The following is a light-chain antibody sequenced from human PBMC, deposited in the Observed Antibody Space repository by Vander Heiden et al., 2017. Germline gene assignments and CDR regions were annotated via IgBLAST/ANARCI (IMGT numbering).Light chain of an antibody. CDR1: SSDVGSYNL. J-gene: IGLJ2*01. CDR2: EGS. Sequence: QSALTQPASVPGSPGQSITISCAGTSSDVGSYNLVSWYQQHPGKAPKLMIYEGSKRPSGVSNRFSGSKSGNTASLTISGLQAEDEAGYYCCSYAGSSTYVLFGGGTKLTVL. V-gene: IGLV2-23*01. CDR3: CSYAGSSTYVL.